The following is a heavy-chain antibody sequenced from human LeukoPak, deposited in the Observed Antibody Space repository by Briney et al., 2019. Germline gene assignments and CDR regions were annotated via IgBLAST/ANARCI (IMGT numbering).Heavy chain of an antibody. CDR3: ARASRTGLGIGSFDY. Sequence: PSETLSLTCAVYGGSFSGYYWSWIRQPPGKGLEWIGEINHSGSTNYNLSLKSRVTISVDTSKNQFSLKLSSVTAADTAVYYCARASRTGLGIGSFDYWGQGTLVTVSS. CDR2: INHSGST. D-gene: IGHD7-27*01. CDR1: GGSFSGYY. J-gene: IGHJ4*02. V-gene: IGHV4-34*01.